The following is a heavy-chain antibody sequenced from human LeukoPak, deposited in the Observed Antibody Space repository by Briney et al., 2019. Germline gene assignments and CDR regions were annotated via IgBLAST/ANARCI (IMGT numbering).Heavy chain of an antibody. D-gene: IGHD3-22*01. J-gene: IGHJ2*01. CDR2: ISSSSSYI. CDR3: AKSITMIVVVRWYFDL. V-gene: IGHV3-21*04. Sequence: PGGSLRLSCGASGFTFSSYSMNWVRQAPGKGLEWVSAISSSSSYIYYADSVKGRFTISRDNSKNTLYLQMNSLRAEDTAVYYCAKSITMIVVVRWYFDLWGRGTLVTVSS. CDR1: GFTFSSYS.